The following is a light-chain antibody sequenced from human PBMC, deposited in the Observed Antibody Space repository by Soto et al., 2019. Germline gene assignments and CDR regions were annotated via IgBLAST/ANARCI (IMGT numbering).Light chain of an antibody. J-gene: IGKJ1*01. V-gene: IGKV3-20*01. CDR1: QSVSSSY. CDR2: GAS. Sequence: EIVLTQSPGTLSLSPGERGTLSCGASQSVSSSYLAWYQQKPGQAPRLLIYGASSRATGIPDRFSGSGSGTDFTLTISRLEPEDFAVYYCQQYGSSPPWTFGQGTKVDI. CDR3: QQYGSSPPWT.